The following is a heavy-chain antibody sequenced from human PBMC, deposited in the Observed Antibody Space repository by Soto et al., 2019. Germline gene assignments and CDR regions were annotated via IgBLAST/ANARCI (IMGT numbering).Heavy chain of an antibody. D-gene: IGHD2-21*02. J-gene: IGHJ2*01. CDR2: IYYSGST. V-gene: IGHV4-39*01. CDR1: GGSISSSSYY. Sequence: WETLSLTCTVSGGSISSSSYYWGWIRQPPGKGLEWIGSIYYSGSTYYNPSLKSRVTISVDTSKNQFSLKLRSVTAADTAGYYCARLVTSIWYFDLWGRGTLVTVSS. CDR3: ARLVTSIWYFDL.